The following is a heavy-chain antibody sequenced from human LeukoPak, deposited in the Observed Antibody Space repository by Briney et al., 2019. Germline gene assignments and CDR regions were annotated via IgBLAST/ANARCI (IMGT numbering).Heavy chain of an antibody. Sequence: GGSLRLSCVASGFTFSSYRMNWVREAPGNRLGGGSSISSSSKYIYYADSVKGRFTISRDNAKNSLYLQMNSLRAEDTAVYYCARGFWYCSGGSCYSAFFDYWGQGTLVTVSS. J-gene: IGHJ4*02. CDR3: ARGFWYCSGGSCYSAFFDY. V-gene: IGHV3-21*01. D-gene: IGHD2-15*01. CDR2: ISSSSKYI. CDR1: GFTFSSYR.